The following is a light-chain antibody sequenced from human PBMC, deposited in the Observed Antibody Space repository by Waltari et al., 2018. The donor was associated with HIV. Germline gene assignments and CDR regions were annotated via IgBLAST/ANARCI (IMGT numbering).Light chain of an antibody. Sequence: IVLTMSPGTLSLSPGDRATLYCRASQSVSSSYLAWYQQKPGQAPRLLIYGASSRATGIPDRFSGSGSGTDFTLTINRLEPEDFAVYYCQQYGSSPRSITFGQGTRLEIK. CDR1: QSVSSSY. CDR3: QQYGSSPRSIT. CDR2: GAS. V-gene: IGKV3-20*01. J-gene: IGKJ5*01.